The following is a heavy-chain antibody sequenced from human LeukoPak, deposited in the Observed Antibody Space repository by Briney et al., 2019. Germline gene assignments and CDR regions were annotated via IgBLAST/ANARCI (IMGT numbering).Heavy chain of an antibody. CDR3: ASMDSYGSLFDY. Sequence: PSETLSLTCTVSGGSISSSSYYWGWIRQPPGKGLEWIGSIYYSGSTYYNPSLKSRVTISVDTSKNQFSLKLSSVTAADTAVYYCASMDSYGSLFDYWGQGTLVTVSS. V-gene: IGHV4-39*01. CDR1: GGSISSSSYY. D-gene: IGHD5-18*01. CDR2: IYYSGST. J-gene: IGHJ4*02.